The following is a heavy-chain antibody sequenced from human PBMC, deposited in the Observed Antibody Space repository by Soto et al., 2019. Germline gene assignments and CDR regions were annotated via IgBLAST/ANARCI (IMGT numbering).Heavy chain of an antibody. Sequence: QVHLVESGGGVVQPGRSLRLSCAASGFTFDIYSMHWVRQAPGKGLEWVAVLSYDVRNKFYADSVKGRFTISRDNSKNTMYLEMNSLRAEDTAVYYCARERVTGYYNVIGYWGQGTLVTVSS. CDR1: GFTFDIYS. D-gene: IGHD3-9*01. V-gene: IGHV3-30*04. CDR3: ARERVTGYYNVIGY. J-gene: IGHJ4*02. CDR2: LSYDVRNK.